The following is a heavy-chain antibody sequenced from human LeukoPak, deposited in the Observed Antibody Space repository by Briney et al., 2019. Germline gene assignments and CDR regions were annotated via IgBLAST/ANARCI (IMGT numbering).Heavy chain of an antibody. CDR2: ISSYNGYT. D-gene: IGHD1-26*01. Sequence: ASLKVSCMASGYSFTNYGITWVRQAPGQGPEWMGWISSYNGYTKYAQKFQGRVTMTTDRFTNTAYVELRSLRSEGTAVYYCARERGSGSYEGLDAFDIWGQGTMVTVSS. V-gene: IGHV1-18*01. CDR1: GYSFTNYG. J-gene: IGHJ3*02. CDR3: ARERGSGSYEGLDAFDI.